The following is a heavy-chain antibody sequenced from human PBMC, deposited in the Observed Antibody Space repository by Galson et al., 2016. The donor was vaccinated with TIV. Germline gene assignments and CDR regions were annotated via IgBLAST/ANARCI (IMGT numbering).Heavy chain of an antibody. V-gene: IGHV1-46*01. CDR1: GYTLSHYY. Sequence: SVKVSCKASGYTLSHYYMHWVRQAPGQGLEWVRVIDPLGGGTTYAPQFQGRVTMTRDTSTSTVYMELTSLKSDDTAVLYCATFSGARGPFDYWGQGTLVAVSS. CDR2: IDPLGGGT. D-gene: IGHD2-15*01. J-gene: IGHJ4*02. CDR3: ATFSGARGPFDY.